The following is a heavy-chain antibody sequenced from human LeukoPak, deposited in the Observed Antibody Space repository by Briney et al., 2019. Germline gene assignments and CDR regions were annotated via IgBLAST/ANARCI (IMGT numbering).Heavy chain of an antibody. CDR1: GGSISSYY. D-gene: IGHD2-2*01. CDR2: IYYSGST. CDR3: ASYCSSTSCLRRAFDI. V-gene: IGHV4-59*01. Sequence: RASETLSLTCTVSGGSISSYYWSWIRQPPGKGLEWIGYIYYSGSTNYNPSLKSRVTISVDTSKNQFSLKLSSVTAADTAVYYCASYCSSTSCLRRAFDIWGQGTMVTVSS. J-gene: IGHJ3*02.